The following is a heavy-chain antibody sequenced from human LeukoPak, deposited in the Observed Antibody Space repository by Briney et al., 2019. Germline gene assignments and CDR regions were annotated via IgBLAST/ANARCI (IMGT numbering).Heavy chain of an antibody. D-gene: IGHD5-18*01. Sequence: SQTLSLTRALYGGSLSGYYCSWIRQPPGKGLEWIWEINHSGSTNYNPSLKSRVTTSVHTSKNQFSLKLSSVTAADTAMYYCATALKSGYSYGFVYWGQGTLVTVSS. CDR1: GGSLSGYY. V-gene: IGHV4-34*01. J-gene: IGHJ4*02. CDR2: INHSGST. CDR3: ATALKSGYSYGFVY.